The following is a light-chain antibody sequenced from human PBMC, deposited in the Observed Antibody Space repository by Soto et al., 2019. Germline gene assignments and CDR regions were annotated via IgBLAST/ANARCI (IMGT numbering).Light chain of an antibody. CDR1: QSVSSSY. V-gene: IGKV3-20*01. J-gene: IGKJ3*01. CDR3: QQYGGSPPAT. CDR2: GAS. Sequence: EIVLTQSPGTLSLSPGERATLSCRASQSVSSSYLAWYQQKPGQAPRLLIYGASSRATGIPDRFSGSGSGIDFVLTISRLEPEDFAVYYCQQYGGSPPATFGPGTKVEIK.